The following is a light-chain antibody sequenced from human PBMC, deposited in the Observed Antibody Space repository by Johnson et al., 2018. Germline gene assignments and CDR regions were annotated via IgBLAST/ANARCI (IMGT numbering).Light chain of an antibody. V-gene: IGLV1-51*02. J-gene: IGLJ1*01. Sequence: QSVLTQPPSVSAAPGQKVTISCSGSSSNIGNNYVSWYQQLPGTAPKLLIYENNKRPSGIPDRFSGSKSGPSAPLAITGLQTGDEADYYCGTWDSSLSAGKVFGTGTKVTVL. CDR3: GTWDSSLSAGKV. CDR2: ENN. CDR1: SSNIGNNY.